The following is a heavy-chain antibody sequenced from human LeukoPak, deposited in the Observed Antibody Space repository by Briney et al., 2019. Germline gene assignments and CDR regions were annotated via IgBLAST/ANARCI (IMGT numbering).Heavy chain of an antibody. CDR1: GFTVSSNY. Sequence: GGSLRLSCAASGFTVSSNYMSWVRQAPGKGLEWVSVISGSGNSTYYADSVKGRFTISRDNSKNTLYLQMNSLRGEDTAVYHCVKDSSNWYWYFDLWGRGTLVTVSS. D-gene: IGHD1-1*01. J-gene: IGHJ2*01. CDR3: VKDSSNWYWYFDL. V-gene: IGHV3-23*01. CDR2: ISGSGNST.